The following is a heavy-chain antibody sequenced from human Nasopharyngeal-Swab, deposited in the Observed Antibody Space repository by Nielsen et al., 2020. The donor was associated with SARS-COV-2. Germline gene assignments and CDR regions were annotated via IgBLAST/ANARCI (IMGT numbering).Heavy chain of an antibody. CDR1: GGSISSGGYY. Sequence: SETLSLTCTVSGGSISSGGYYWSWIRQHPGKGLEWIGYIYYSGRTYYNPSLKSRVTISVDTSKNQFSLKLSSVTAADTAVYYCARAYGSGSDGGGGFDYWGQGTLVTVSS. CDR3: ARAYGSGSDGGGGFDY. CDR2: IYYSGRT. D-gene: IGHD3-10*01. J-gene: IGHJ4*02. V-gene: IGHV4-31*03.